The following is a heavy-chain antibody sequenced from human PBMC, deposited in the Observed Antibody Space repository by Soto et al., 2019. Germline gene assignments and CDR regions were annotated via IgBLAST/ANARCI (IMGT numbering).Heavy chain of an antibody. CDR3: ARDLEGPFDY. CDR1: GFTFSRYG. V-gene: IGHV3-33*01. D-gene: IGHD1-1*01. Sequence: QVQLVESGGGVVQPGRSLRLSCAASGFTFSRYGMHWVRQAPGKGLEWVAVIWYDGSNKYYADSVKGRFTISRDNSKNTLYLHMNSLRAEDTAVYYCARDLEGPFDYWGQGTLVTVSS. CDR2: IWYDGSNK. J-gene: IGHJ4*02.